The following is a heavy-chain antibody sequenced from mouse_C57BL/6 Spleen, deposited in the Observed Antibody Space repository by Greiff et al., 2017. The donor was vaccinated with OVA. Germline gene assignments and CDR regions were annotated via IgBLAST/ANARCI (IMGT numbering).Heavy chain of an antibody. V-gene: IGHV5-17*01. D-gene: IGHD2-1*01. CDR3: ARDGNYVYLDY. CDR2: ISSGSSTI. CDR1: GFTFSDYG. J-gene: IGHJ2*01. Sequence: EVQLQQSGGGLVKPGGSLKLSCAASGFTFSDYGMHWVRQAPEKGLEWVAYISSGSSTIYYADTVKGRFTISRDNAKNTLFLQMTSLRSEDTAMYYCARDGNYVYLDYWGQGTTLTVSS.